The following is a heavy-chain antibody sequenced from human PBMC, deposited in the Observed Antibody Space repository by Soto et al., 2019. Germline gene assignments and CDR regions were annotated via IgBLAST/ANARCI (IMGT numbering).Heavy chain of an antibody. D-gene: IGHD5-12*01. CDR3: ARAEARVAKQKNHVMFFFHWFDP. CDR2: IWYDGSNK. Sequence: GGSLRLSCAASGFTFSSYGMHWVRQAPGKGLEWVAVIWYDGSNKYYADSVKGRFTISRDNSKHTLYLQMNSLRAEDTAVYYCARAEARVAKQKNHVMFFFHWFDPWGQGTLVTVSS. CDR1: GFTFSSYG. J-gene: IGHJ5*02. V-gene: IGHV3-33*01.